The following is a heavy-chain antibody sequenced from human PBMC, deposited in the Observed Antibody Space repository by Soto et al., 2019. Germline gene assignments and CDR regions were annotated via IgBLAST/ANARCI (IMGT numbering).Heavy chain of an antibody. D-gene: IGHD3-22*01. J-gene: IGHJ4*02. CDR1: GYSFAGYW. CDR2: IDPSDSQT. V-gene: IGHV5-10-1*01. CDR3: ARQIYDSDTGPNFQYYFDS. Sequence: GESLKISCKGSGYSFAGYWITWVRQKPGKGLEWMGRIDPSDSQTYYSPSFRGHVTIPVTKSITTVFLQWSSLGASDTAMYYCARQIYDSDTGPNFQYYFDSWGQGTPVTVSS.